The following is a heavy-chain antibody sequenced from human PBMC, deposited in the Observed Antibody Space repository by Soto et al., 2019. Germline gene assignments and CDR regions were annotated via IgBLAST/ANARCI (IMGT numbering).Heavy chain of an antibody. CDR2: IWYDGSNK. Sequence: PGGSLRLSCAASGFTFSSYAMHWVRQAPGKGLEWVAVIWYDGSNKYYADSVKGRFTISRDNSKNTLYLQMNSLRAEDTAVYYCARERDRAYLQFDYWGQGTLVTVSS. CDR1: GFTFSSYA. V-gene: IGHV3-33*08. J-gene: IGHJ4*02. CDR3: ARERDRAYLQFDY.